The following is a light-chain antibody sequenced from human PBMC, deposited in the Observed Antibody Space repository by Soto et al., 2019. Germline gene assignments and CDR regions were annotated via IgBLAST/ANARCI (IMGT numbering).Light chain of an antibody. J-gene: IGKJ1*01. V-gene: IGKV3-20*01. CDR2: NSS. CDR3: RQHGDSPPLT. CDR1: QSVSDNY. Sequence: EIMLTQSPGSLSLSPGEGVTLSCRASQSVSDNYLAWYQQKPGQPPRLLIYNSSRRATGIPDRFSGSGSGTEFSTLTSRLEPEDVVVYYCRQHGDSPPLTFGEGTKVEI.